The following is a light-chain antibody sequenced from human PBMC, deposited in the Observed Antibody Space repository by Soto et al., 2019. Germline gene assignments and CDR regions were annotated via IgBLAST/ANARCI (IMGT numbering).Light chain of an antibody. CDR3: ETWDTYTRV. Sequence: QAVVTQSSSASASLGSSVKLTCTLSSGHSSYIIAWHQQQPGKAPRYLMKLEGSGSYNKGSGTPDRFSGSSSGADRYLTISNLQSEDEADYYCETWDTYTRVFGGGTKVTVL. V-gene: IGLV4-60*03. CDR1: SGHSSYI. J-gene: IGLJ2*01. CDR2: LEGSGSY.